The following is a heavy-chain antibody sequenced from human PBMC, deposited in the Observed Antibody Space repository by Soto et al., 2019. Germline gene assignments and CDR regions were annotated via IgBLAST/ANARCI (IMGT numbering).Heavy chain of an antibody. V-gene: IGHV1-46*01. J-gene: IGHJ4*02. CDR3: ARAGYCSGGTCFHGNCDY. CDR1: GYTFTTYY. D-gene: IGHD2-15*01. Sequence: QVQLVQSGAEVKRPGASVKVSCKASGYTFTTYYMHWVRQAPGQGLEWLGIINPNGGSTTYAQKFQGRATMTRDTSTSKVYLELSSLRSEDTAVYYCARAGYCSGGTCFHGNCDYWGQGTLVTVSA. CDR2: INPNGGST.